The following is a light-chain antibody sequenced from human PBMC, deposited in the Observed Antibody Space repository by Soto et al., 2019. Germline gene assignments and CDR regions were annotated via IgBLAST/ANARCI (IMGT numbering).Light chain of an antibody. CDR3: QQYNPWWT. V-gene: IGKV3-15*01. CDR1: QSVSSN. Sequence: EVVMTQSPATLSVSPGERATLSCRASQSVSSNLAWFQQKPGQAPRLVIYDASTRATGIPARFSGSGSGTEFTLIISSLQSEDWEVYYCQQYNPWWTFGQGTKV. J-gene: IGKJ1*01. CDR2: DAS.